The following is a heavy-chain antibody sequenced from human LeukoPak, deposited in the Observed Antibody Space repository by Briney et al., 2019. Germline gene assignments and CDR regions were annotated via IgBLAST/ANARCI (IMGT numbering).Heavy chain of an antibody. J-gene: IGHJ5*02. CDR1: GGSISSYY. Sequence: SETLSLTCTVSGGSISSYYWSWIRQPPGKGLDWIGYIYYSGSTNYNPSLKSRVTISVDTSKNQFSLKLSSVTAADTAVYYCARERIAARRNWFDPWGQGTLVTVSS. V-gene: IGHV4-59*01. D-gene: IGHD6-6*01. CDR2: IYYSGST. CDR3: ARERIAARRNWFDP.